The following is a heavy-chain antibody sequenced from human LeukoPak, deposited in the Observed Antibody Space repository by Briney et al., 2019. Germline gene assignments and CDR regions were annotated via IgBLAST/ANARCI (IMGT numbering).Heavy chain of an antibody. D-gene: IGHD4-23*01. Sequence: SQTLSLTCTVSGGSFSSYYWSWIRQPPGKGLEWIGYIYYSGGTNYNPSLKSRVTISVDTSKNQFSLKLSSVTAADTAMYYCARMAYGGSYAFDIWGQGTMVTVSS. CDR1: GGSFSSYY. CDR3: ARMAYGGSYAFDI. J-gene: IGHJ3*02. V-gene: IGHV4-59*08. CDR2: IYYSGGT.